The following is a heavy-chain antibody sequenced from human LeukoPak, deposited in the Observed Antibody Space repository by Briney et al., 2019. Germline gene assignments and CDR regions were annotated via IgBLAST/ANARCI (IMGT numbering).Heavy chain of an antibody. Sequence: PGGSLRLSCAASGFTFSSYGMHWVRQAPGKGLEWVAVIWYDGSNKYYADSVKGRFTISRDNSKNTQYLQMNSLRAEDTAVYYCARDTHSSSWYKLDYYYGMDVWGQGTTVTVSS. CDR2: IWYDGSNK. CDR1: GFTFSSYG. V-gene: IGHV3-33*01. J-gene: IGHJ6*02. CDR3: ARDTHSSSWYKLDYYYGMDV. D-gene: IGHD6-13*01.